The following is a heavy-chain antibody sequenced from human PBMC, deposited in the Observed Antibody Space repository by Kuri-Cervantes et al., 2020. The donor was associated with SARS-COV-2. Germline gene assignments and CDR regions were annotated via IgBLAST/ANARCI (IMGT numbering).Heavy chain of an antibody. V-gene: IGHV4-39*01. J-gene: IGHJ6*02. Sequence: ESLKISCTVSGGSISGSSYYWGWIRQPPGKGLEWIGSIYYSGSTYYNPSLKSRVTISVDTSKNQFSLKLSSVTAADTAVYYCTSRYYDFWSGYYNNYYGMDVWGQGTTVTISS. CDR3: TSRYYDFWSGYYNNYYGMDV. CDR1: GGSISGSSYY. CDR2: IYYSGST. D-gene: IGHD3-3*01.